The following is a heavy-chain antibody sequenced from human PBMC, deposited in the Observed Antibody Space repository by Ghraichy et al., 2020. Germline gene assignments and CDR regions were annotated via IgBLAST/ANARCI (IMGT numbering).Heavy chain of an antibody. J-gene: IGHJ4*02. CDR1: GGSISSSSYY. CDR3: ARHYGHGNSSPGDY. D-gene: IGHD6-13*01. CDR2: IYYSGST. Sequence: SQTLSLTCTVSGGSISSSSYYWGWIRQPPGKGLEWIGSIYYSGSTYYNPSLKSRVTISVDTSKNQFSLKLSSVTAADTAVYYCARHYGHGNSSPGDYWGQGTLVTVSS. V-gene: IGHV4-39*01.